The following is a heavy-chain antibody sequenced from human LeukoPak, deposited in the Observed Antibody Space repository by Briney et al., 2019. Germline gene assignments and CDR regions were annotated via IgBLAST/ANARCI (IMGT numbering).Heavy chain of an antibody. J-gene: IGHJ2*01. V-gene: IGHV4-34*01. CDR2: INHSGST. Sequence: SETLSLTCAVYGGSFSGYYWSWIRQPPGKGLEWIGEINHSGSTNYNPSLKSRVTISVDTSKNQFSLKLSSVTAADTAVYYCARAPITSNWYFDLWGRGTLVTVSS. CDR1: GGSFSGYY. CDR3: ARAPITSNWYFDL.